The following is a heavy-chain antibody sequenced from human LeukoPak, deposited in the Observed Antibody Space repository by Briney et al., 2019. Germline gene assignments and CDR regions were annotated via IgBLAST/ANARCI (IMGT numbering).Heavy chain of an antibody. CDR3: AKDHYYGSAPLGY. CDR1: GFTFSSYG. J-gene: IGHJ4*02. D-gene: IGHD3-10*01. CDR2: ISYDGSNK. Sequence: GRSLRLSCAASGFTFSSYGMHWVRQAPGKGLEWVAVISYDGSNKYYADSVKGRFTISRDNSKNTLYLQMNSLRAEDTAVYYCAKDHYYGSAPLGYWGQGTLVSVSS. V-gene: IGHV3-30*18.